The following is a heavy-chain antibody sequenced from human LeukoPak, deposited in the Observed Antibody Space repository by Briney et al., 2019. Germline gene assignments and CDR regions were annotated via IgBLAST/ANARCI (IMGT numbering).Heavy chain of an antibody. CDR3: ARDKGPKPLLWFGEVWFDP. CDR1: GGSISSYY. CDR2: IYYSGST. Sequence: KPSETLSLTCTVSGGSISSYYWSWIRQPPGKGLEWIGYIYYSGSTNYNPSLKSRVTISVDTSKNQFSLKLSSVTAADTAVYYCARDKGPKPLLWFGEVWFDPWGQGTLVTVSS. V-gene: IGHV4-59*01. D-gene: IGHD3-10*01. J-gene: IGHJ5*02.